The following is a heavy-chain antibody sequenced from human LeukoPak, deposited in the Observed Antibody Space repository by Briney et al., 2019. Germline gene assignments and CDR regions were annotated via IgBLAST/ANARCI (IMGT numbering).Heavy chain of an antibody. J-gene: IGHJ4*02. D-gene: IGHD2-15*01. Sequence: SETLSLTCTVSGGSINSYYWSWIRQPPGKGLEWIGYIYYSGSTNYNPSLKSRVTISVDTSKNQFSLKLSFVTAADTAVYYCVRDTRVVGYQYYFDYWGQGTLVTVSS. V-gene: IGHV4-59*01. CDR1: GGSINSYY. CDR2: IYYSGST. CDR3: VRDTRVVGYQYYFDY.